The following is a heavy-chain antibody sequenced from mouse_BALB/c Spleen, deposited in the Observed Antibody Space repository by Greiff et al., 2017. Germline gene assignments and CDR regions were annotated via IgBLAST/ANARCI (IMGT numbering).Heavy chain of an antibody. CDR2: INSNGGST. V-gene: IGHV5-6-2*01. CDR1: GFTFSSYY. CDR3: ARQDGYPYAMDY. Sequence: EVQRVESGGGLVKLGGSLKLSCAASGFTFSSYYMSWVRQTPEKRLEWVAAINSNGGSTYYPDTVKGRFTISRDNAKNTLYLQMSSLKSEDTALYYCARQDGYPYAMDYWGQGTSVTVSS. J-gene: IGHJ4*01. D-gene: IGHD2-3*01.